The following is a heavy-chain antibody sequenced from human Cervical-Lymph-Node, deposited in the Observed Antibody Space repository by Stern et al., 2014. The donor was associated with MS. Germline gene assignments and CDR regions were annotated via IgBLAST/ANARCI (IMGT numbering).Heavy chain of an antibody. CDR1: GASITNFY. D-gene: IGHD5-18*01. CDR3: ARGRHTAMVTSGRYFDL. V-gene: IGHV4-4*07. CDR2: VSNSGTT. Sequence: QLQLQESGPGRVQSSETLSLTCTVSGASITNFYLSWILQTPGKGLEWIGHVSNSGTTYYDPSLESRVTMSRDASKQQFSLSLTSVTALDTAVYFCARGRHTAMVTSGRYFDLWGQGTLVTVSS. J-gene: IGHJ4*02.